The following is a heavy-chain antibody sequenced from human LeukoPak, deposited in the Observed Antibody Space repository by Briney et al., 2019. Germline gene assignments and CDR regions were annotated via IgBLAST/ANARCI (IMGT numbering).Heavy chain of an antibody. CDR3: ARGTTYYYDSSGYYFDY. V-gene: IGHV1-69*13. CDR2: IIPIFGTA. J-gene: IGHJ4*02. D-gene: IGHD3-22*01. CDR1: GGTFSSYA. Sequence: SVKVSCKASGGTFSSYAISWVRQAPGQGLEWMGGIIPIFGTANYAQKFQGRVTITADESTSTAYMELSSLRSEDTAVYYCARGTTYYYDSSGYYFDYWGQGTLVTVSS.